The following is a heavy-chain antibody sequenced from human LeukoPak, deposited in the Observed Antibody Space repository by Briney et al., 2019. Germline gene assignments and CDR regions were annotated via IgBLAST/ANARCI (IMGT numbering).Heavy chain of an antibody. CDR3: AKDTQIEYSSSYIDY. Sequence: GRSLRLSCAASGFTFDDYAMHWVRQAPGKGLEWVSGISWNSGSIGYADSVKGRFTISRDNAKNSLYLQMNSLRAEDTVLYYCAKDTQIEYSSSYIDYWGQGTLVTVSS. CDR2: ISWNSGSI. J-gene: IGHJ4*02. V-gene: IGHV3-9*01. CDR1: GFTFDDYA. D-gene: IGHD6-6*01.